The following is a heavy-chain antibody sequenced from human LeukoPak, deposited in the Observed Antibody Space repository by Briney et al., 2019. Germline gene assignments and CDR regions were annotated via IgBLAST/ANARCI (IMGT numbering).Heavy chain of an antibody. CDR3: AREYSSSEGWFDP. V-gene: IGHV4-59*12. J-gene: IGHJ5*02. Sequence: PSETLSLTCTVSGDSISSYYWSWIRQPPGKGLEWIGYIHYSGNTNYNPSLKSRVTISVDTSKNQFSLKLSSVTAADTAVYYCAREYSSSEGWFDPWGQGTLVTVSS. CDR1: GDSISSYY. CDR2: IHYSGNT. D-gene: IGHD6-13*01.